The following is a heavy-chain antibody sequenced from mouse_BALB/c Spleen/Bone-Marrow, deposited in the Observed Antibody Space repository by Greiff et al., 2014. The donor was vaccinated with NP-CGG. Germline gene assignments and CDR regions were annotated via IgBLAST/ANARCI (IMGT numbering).Heavy chain of an antibody. V-gene: IGHV1-80*01. CDR2: IYPGDGDT. J-gene: IGHJ2*01. D-gene: IGHD4-1*01. CDR1: GYAFSSYW. CDR3: ARGGRLTGYYFDY. Sequence: VMLVESGAELVRPGSSVKISCKASGYAFSSYWMNWVKQRPGQGLEWIGQIYPGDGDTNYNGNFKDKATLTTDKSSTTAYMQLSSLTSEDSAVYSCARGGRLTGYYFDYWGQGTPLTVSS.